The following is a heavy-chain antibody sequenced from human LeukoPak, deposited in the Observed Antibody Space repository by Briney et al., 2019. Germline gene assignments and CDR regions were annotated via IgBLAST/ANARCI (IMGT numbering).Heavy chain of an antibody. V-gene: IGHV2-5*02. D-gene: IGHD3-9*01. J-gene: IGHJ4*02. CDR3: AHSGSYYDILTGYYPFDY. CDR1: GFSLSTSAVG. CDR2: IYWDDDK. Sequence: SGPTLVKPTQTLTLTCTFSGFSLSTSAVGVGWIRQPPGKALEWLALIYWDDDKRYSPSLKSRLTITKDTSKNQVVLTMTNMDPVDTATYYCAHSGSYYDILTGYYPFDYWGQGTLVTVSS.